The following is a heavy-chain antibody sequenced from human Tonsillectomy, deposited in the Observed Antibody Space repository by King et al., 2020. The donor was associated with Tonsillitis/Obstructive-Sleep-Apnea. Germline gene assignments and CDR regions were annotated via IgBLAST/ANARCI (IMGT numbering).Heavy chain of an antibody. CDR2: ISSSSGYT. V-gene: IGHV3-11*05. J-gene: IGHJ6*03. CDR3: ARTEDYYYMDV. CDR1: GFTFSDYY. Sequence: VQLVESGGGLVKPGGSLRLSCAASGFTFSDYYMSWIRQAPGRGLEWVSYISSSSGYTNYGDSGKGRFTISRDNAKNSLYLQMNSLRDEDTAVYYCARTEDYYYMDVWGTGTTVTVSS.